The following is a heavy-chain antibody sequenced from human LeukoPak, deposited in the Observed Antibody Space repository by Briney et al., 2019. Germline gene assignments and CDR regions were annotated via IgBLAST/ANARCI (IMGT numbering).Heavy chain of an antibody. J-gene: IGHJ4*02. CDR2: ISSSGGST. Sequence: GGSLRLSCVASGFTFTTNAMTWVRQAPGKGLEWVSAISSSGGSTYYAGSVKGRFTISRDNSRDTVYLQMNSLSAEDTAVYCCAQGGSYGSGKYYFNWGQGTLVTVSS. V-gene: IGHV3-23*01. D-gene: IGHD3-10*01. CDR3: AQGGSYGSGKYYFN. CDR1: GFTFTTNA.